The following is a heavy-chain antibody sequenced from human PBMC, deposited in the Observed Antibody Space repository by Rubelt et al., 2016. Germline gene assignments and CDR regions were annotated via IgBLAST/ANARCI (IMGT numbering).Heavy chain of an antibody. J-gene: IGHJ4*02. CDR2: TSAYKGNT. CDR3: AGGGIAARLFDY. Sequence: QVQLVQSGAEVKKPGASVKVSCKASGYTFTSYGIRWVRQAPGQGLEWRGWTSAYKGNTNYAQTLPGVVPMTTDTSTSTAFMELRSLGSDDTAVFYCAGGGIAARLFDYWGQGTLVTVSS. V-gene: IGHV1-18*01. D-gene: IGHD6-6*01. CDR1: GYTFTSYG.